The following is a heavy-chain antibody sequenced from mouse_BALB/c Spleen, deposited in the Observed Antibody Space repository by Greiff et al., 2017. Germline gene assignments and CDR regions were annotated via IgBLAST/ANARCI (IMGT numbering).Heavy chain of an antibody. J-gene: IGHJ3*01. CDR3: AREYGNYEFAY. CDR1: GFSLTSYG. CDR2: IWSGGST. D-gene: IGHD2-10*02. V-gene: IGHV2-2*02. Sequence: QVQLQQSGPGLVQPSQSLSITCTVSGFSLTSYGVHWVRQSPGKGLEWLGVIWSGGSTDYNAAFISRLSISKDNSKSQVFFKMNSLQANDTAIYYCAREYGNYEFAYWGQGTLVTVSA.